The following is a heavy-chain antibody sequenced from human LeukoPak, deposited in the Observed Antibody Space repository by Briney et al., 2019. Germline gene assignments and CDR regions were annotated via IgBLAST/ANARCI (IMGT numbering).Heavy chain of an antibody. CDR2: ISAYNGNT. J-gene: IGHJ6*02. Sequence: ASVKVSCKASGYTFTSYGIRWVRQAPGQGLEWMGWISAYNGNTNYAQKLQGRVTMTTDTSTSTAYMELRSLRSDDTAVYYCARDTVQLESYYYGMDVWGQGTTVTVSS. D-gene: IGHD1-1*01. CDR1: GYTFTSYG. V-gene: IGHV1-18*01. CDR3: ARDTVQLESYYYGMDV.